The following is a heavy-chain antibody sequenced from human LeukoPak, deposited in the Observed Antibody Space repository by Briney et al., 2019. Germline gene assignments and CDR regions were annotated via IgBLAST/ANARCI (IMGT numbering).Heavy chain of an antibody. CDR2: ISAYNGNT. V-gene: IGHV1-18*01. CDR3: ARVARIQYAFDI. CDR1: GYTFTSYG. Sequence: ASVTVSCKASGYTFTSYGISWVRQAPGQGLAWMGWISAYNGNTNYAQKLQGRVTMTTDTSTSTAYMELRSLRSDDTAVYYCARVARIQYAFDIWGQGTMVTVSS. J-gene: IGHJ3*02. D-gene: IGHD6-6*01.